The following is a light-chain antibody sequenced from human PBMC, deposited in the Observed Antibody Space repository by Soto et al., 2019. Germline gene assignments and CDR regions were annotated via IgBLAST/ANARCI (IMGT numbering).Light chain of an antibody. Sequence: DIQLTQSPSFLSASVGDRVTITCRASQGISSYLAWYQQKPGKVPKLLIYAASTLQSGVPSRFSGSGSGTEFTLTISSLQPEDFATYYCQQLKTYPITFGQGTRLE. J-gene: IGKJ5*01. V-gene: IGKV1-9*01. CDR2: AAS. CDR1: QGISSY. CDR3: QQLKTYPIT.